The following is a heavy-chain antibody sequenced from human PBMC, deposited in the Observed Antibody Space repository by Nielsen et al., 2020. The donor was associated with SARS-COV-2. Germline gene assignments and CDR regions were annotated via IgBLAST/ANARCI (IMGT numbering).Heavy chain of an antibody. D-gene: IGHD6-13*01. CDR2: INPNSGGT. J-gene: IGHJ4*02. Sequence: ASVKVSCKASGYTFTSYYMHWVRQAPGQGLEWMGRINPNSGGTNYAQKFQGRVTMTRDTSISTAYMELSRLRSDDTAVYYCAREYLGYSSSTDYWGQGTLVTVSS. CDR1: GYTFTSYY. V-gene: IGHV1-2*06. CDR3: AREYLGYSSSTDY.